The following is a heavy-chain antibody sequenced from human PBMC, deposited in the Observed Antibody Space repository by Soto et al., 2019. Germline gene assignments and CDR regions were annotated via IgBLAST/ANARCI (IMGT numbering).Heavy chain of an antibody. CDR1: GYTLTELS. Sequence: ASVKVSCKVSGYTLTELSMHWVRQAPGKGLEWMGGFDPEDGETIYAQKFQGRVTMTEDTSTDTAYMELSSLRSEDTAVYYCATLSNDFWSGPNNWYDPWGQGTLVTVSS. J-gene: IGHJ5*02. CDR2: FDPEDGET. CDR3: ATLSNDFWSGPNNWYDP. D-gene: IGHD3-3*01. V-gene: IGHV1-24*01.